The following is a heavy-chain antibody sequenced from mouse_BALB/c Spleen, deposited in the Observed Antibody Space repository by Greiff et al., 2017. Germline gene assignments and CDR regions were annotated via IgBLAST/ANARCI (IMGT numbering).Heavy chain of an antibody. D-gene: IGHD2-4*01. CDR3: ARSSMITTAWFAY. CDR2: ISSGSSTI. CDR1: GFTFSSFG. Sequence: EVQRVESGGGLVQPGGSRKLSCAASGFTFSSFGMHWVRQAPEKGLEWVAYISSGSSTIYYADTVKGRFTISRDNPKNTLFLQMTSLRSEDTAMYYCARSSMITTAWFAYWGQGTLVTVSA. V-gene: IGHV5-17*02. J-gene: IGHJ3*01.